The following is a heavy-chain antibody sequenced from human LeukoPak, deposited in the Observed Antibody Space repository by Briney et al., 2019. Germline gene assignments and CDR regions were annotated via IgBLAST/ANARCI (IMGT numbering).Heavy chain of an antibody. CDR3: ASSGYSSGGFAFDI. CDR2: IYHSGGT. Sequence: SETLSLTCTVSGYSISSGYYWGWIRQPPGKGLEWIGSIYHSGGTYYNPSLKSRVTISVDTSKNQFSLKLSSVTAADTAVYYCASSGYSSGGFAFDIWGQGTMVTVSS. D-gene: IGHD3-22*01. V-gene: IGHV4-38-2*02. J-gene: IGHJ3*02. CDR1: GYSISSGYY.